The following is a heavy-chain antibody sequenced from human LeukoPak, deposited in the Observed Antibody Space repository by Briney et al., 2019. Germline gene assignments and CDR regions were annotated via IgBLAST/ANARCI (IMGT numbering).Heavy chain of an antibody. CDR1: GFTFSSYA. V-gene: IGHV3-23*01. Sequence: GGSLRLSCAASGFTFSSYAMSWVRQAPGKGLEWVSAISGSGGSTYYADSVKGRFTISRDNSKNTLYLQMNSLRAEDTAVYYCAKDIVVAPAAQRDYFDYWGQGTLVTVSS. D-gene: IGHD2-2*01. CDR3: AKDIVVAPAAQRDYFDY. J-gene: IGHJ4*02. CDR2: ISGSGGST.